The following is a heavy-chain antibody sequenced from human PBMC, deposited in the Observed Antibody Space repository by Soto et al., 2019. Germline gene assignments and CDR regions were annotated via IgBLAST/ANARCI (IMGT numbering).Heavy chain of an antibody. V-gene: IGHV4-39*01. CDR2: IYYSGST. CDR3: ARHWARIAVAGRWFDP. J-gene: IGHJ5*02. Sequence: SETLSLTCTVSGGSISSSSYYWGWIRQPPGKGLEWIVSIYYSGSTYYNPSLKSRVTISVDTSKNQFSLKLSSVTAADTAVYYCARHWARIAVAGRWFDPWGQGTLVTVSS. D-gene: IGHD6-19*01. CDR1: GGSISSSSYY.